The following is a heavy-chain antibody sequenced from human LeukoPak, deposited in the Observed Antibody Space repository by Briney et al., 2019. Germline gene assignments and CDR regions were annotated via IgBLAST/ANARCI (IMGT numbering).Heavy chain of an antibody. J-gene: IGHJ4*02. D-gene: IGHD2-21*02. CDR1: GLTFSSYG. V-gene: IGHV3-23*01. CDR3: AKAFKYCGGDCNSQIDY. CDR2: ISGSGTTT. Sequence: GGSLRLSCAPSGLTFSSYGMTWVRQAPGKGLEWVSVISGSGTTTKYADSVKGRFNISRDNSKNTLYLHMNSLRAEDTAVYYCAKAFKYCGGDCNSQIDYWGQGTLVTVSA.